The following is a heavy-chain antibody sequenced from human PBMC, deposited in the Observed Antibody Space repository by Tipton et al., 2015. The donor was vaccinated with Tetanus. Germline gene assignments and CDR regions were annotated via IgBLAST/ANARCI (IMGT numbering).Heavy chain of an antibody. CDR2: INPYRGNT. D-gene: IGHD2-21*01. CDR3: ATAPLGEHYFDY. V-gene: IGHV1-18*01. J-gene: IGHJ4*02. CDR1: GYTFSSYG. Sequence: QSGAEVKKPGAPVKVSCKTSGYTFSSYGITWVRQAPGQGLEWMGWINPYRGNTNYAQSLQGRVTMTTDTSTSTVYMELRSLRSDDTAVYYCATAPLGEHYFDYWGQGTLITVSS.